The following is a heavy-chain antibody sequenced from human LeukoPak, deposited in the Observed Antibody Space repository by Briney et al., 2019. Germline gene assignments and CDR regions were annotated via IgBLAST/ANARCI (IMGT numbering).Heavy chain of an antibody. CDR1: GGSFSGYY. V-gene: IGHV4-34*01. Sequence: SETLSLTCAVYGGSFSGYYWSWIRQPPGKGLEWIGEINHSGSTNYNPSLKSRVTISVDTSKNQFSLKLSSVTAADTAVYYCARDAITMVRGTSSRPYYYYMDVWGKGTTVTISS. CDR3: ARDAITMVRGTSSRPYYYYMDV. D-gene: IGHD3-10*01. CDR2: INHSGST. J-gene: IGHJ6*03.